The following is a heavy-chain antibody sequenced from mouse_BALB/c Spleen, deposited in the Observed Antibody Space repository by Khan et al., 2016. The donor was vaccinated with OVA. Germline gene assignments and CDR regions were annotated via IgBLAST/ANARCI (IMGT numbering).Heavy chain of an antibody. CDR1: GLTFTTTY. D-gene: IGHD1-2*01. Sequence: EVQLQESGAELVKPGATVKLSCTASGLTFTTTYMHWLQQRPEQGLEWIGWIDPQNGNTKYDQKFQGKATFTADTSSNTAYLQLSSLTSEDTAVYYCARTARNWGQGTTLTVSS. CDR3: ARTARN. CDR2: IDPQNGNT. J-gene: IGHJ2*01. V-gene: IGHV14-3*02.